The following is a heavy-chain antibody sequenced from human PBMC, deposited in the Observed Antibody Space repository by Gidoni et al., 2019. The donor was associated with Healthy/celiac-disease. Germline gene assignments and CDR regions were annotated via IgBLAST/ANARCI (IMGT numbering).Heavy chain of an antibody. Sequence: QVQLVESGGGVVQPGRSLRLSCAASGFTFRSYGMHWVRQAPGKGLEWVAFIRYDGSNKYYADSVKGRFTISRDNSKNTLYLQMNSLRAEDTAVYYCAKDPFPFGELMPIGDYWGQGTLVTVSS. CDR3: AKDPFPFGELMPIGDY. D-gene: IGHD3-10*01. CDR1: GFTFRSYG. V-gene: IGHV3-30*02. J-gene: IGHJ4*02. CDR2: IRYDGSNK.